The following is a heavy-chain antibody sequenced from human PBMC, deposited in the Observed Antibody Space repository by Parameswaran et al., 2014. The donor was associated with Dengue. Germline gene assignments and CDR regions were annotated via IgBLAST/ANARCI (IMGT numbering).Heavy chain of an antibody. CDR1: GFTFDDYG. D-gene: IGHD5-12*01. CDR2: INWNGGST. Sequence: GGSLRLSCAASGFTFDDYGMSWVRQAPGKGLEWVSGINWNGGSTGYADSVKGRFTISRDNAKNSLYLQMNSLRAEDTALYHCARGGGYDYYYYGMDVWGQGTTVTVSS. CDR3: ARGGGYDYYYYGMDV. V-gene: IGHV3-20*01. J-gene: IGHJ6*02.